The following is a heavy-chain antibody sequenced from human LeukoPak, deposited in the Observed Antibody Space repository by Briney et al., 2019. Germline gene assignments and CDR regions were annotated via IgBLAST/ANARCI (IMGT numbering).Heavy chain of an antibody. Sequence: GSLRLSCAASGFTFSSYAMSWVRQAPGKGLEWVSVISGSGGSTYYADSVKGRFTISRDNSKNTLYLQMNSLRAEDTAVYYCAKGGIQLWLSFDYWGQGTLVTVSS. V-gene: IGHV3-23*01. CDR2: ISGSGGST. D-gene: IGHD5-18*01. CDR1: GFTFSSYA. J-gene: IGHJ4*02. CDR3: AKGGIQLWLSFDY.